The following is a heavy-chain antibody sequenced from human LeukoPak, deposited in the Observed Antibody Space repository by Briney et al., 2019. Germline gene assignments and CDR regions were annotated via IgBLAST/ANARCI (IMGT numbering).Heavy chain of an antibody. J-gene: IGHJ4*02. CDR3: ARDGNGGGNFDY. Sequence: GGSLRLSCAAPGFTVSNYYMSWVRQAPGKGLEWVSVIYSGGSTYYADSVKGRFTISSDNSKNTPYLQMNSLRVEDTAVSYCARDGNGGGNFDYWGQGTLVTVSS. V-gene: IGHV3-66*02. D-gene: IGHD4-23*01. CDR1: GFTVSNYY. CDR2: IYSGGST.